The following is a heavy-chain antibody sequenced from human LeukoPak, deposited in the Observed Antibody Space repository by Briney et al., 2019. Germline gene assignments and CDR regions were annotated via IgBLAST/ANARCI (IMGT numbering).Heavy chain of an antibody. J-gene: IGHJ4*02. CDR2: ISSSGSTI. D-gene: IGHD1-7*01. CDR3: ARGYNWNYLGCLDY. Sequence: PGGSLRLSCAVFGFTFSSYEMNWVRQAPGKGLEWVSYISSSGSTIYYADSVKGRFTISRDNAKNSLYLQMNSLRAEDTALYYCARGYNWNYLGCLDYWGQGTLVTVSS. V-gene: IGHV3-48*03. CDR1: GFTFSSYE.